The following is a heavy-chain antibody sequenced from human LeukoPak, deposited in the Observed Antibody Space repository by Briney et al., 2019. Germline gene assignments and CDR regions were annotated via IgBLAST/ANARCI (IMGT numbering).Heavy chain of an antibody. Sequence: ASVKVSCKASGGTFSSYAISWVRQAPGQGLEWMGGIIPIFGTANYAQKFQGRVTITADKSTSTAYMELSSLRSEDTAVYYCARDLRYYYDSSAKGSDYWGQGTLVTVSS. V-gene: IGHV1-69*06. D-gene: IGHD3-22*01. J-gene: IGHJ4*02. CDR2: IIPIFGTA. CDR1: GGTFSSYA. CDR3: ARDLRYYYDSSAKGSDY.